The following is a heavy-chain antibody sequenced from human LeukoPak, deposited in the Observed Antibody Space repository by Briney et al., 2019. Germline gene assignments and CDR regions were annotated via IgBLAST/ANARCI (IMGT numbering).Heavy chain of an antibody. CDR2: ISWNSGSI. J-gene: IGHJ2*01. Sequence: GGSLRLSCAASGFTFDDYAMHWVRQAPGKGLEWVSGISWNSGSIGYADSVKGRFTISRDNAKNSLYLQMNSLRAEDTAVYYCARGQIYWYFDLWGRGTLVTVSS. CDR3: ARGQIYWYFDL. CDR1: GFTFDDYA. V-gene: IGHV3-9*01.